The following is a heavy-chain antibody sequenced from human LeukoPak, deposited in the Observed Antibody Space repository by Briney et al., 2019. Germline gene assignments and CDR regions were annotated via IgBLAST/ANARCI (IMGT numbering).Heavy chain of an antibody. J-gene: IGHJ4*02. V-gene: IGHV3-30*18. CDR2: ISYDGSNK. D-gene: IGHD6-13*01. CDR1: GFTFSSYG. Sequence: PGGSLRLSCAASGFTFSSYGMHWVRQAPGKGLEWVAVISYDGSNKYYADSVKGRFTISRDNSKNTLYLQMNSLRAEDTAVYYCAKGEWAAAVDYWGQGTLVTVSS. CDR3: AKGEWAAAVDY.